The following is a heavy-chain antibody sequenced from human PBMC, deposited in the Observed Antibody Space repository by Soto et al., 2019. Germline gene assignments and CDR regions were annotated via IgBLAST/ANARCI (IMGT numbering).Heavy chain of an antibody. CDR3: GRHGPLRYQWLLSFDY. Sequence: PSETLSLTCTVSGGSIRSYYWSWIRQPPGKGLEWIGYISDRGSTNHNPSLKTRVTISVDTSKNQFSLNLSSVTAADTAVYYCGRHGPLRYQWLLSFDYWGQGTLVTVSS. CDR2: ISDRGST. V-gene: IGHV4-59*08. J-gene: IGHJ4*02. D-gene: IGHD5-12*01. CDR1: GGSIRSYY.